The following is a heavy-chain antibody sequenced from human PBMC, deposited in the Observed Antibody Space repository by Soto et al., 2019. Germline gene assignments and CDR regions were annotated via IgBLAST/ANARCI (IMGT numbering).Heavy chain of an antibody. V-gene: IGHV1-69*01. D-gene: IGHD5-18*01. Sequence: QVQLVQSGAEVKKPGSSVTVTFKASGAIFSSNAISWVRQAPGQGLEWMGGILHIFGRTNYAQKFQGRVTITADETTRTAYMALSSLKSEDTAVYDCATGGRGYSYDPCVHCAYWGEGTLVTVSS. J-gene: IGHJ1*01. CDR3: ATGGRGYSYDPCVHCAY. CDR2: ILHIFGRT. CDR1: GAIFSSNA.